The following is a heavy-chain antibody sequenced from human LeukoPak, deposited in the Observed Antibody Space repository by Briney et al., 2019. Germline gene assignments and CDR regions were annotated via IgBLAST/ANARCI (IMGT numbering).Heavy chain of an antibody. Sequence: SETLSLTCAVYGGSFSGYYWNWIRQPPGEGLEWIGEINHSGSTKYNPSLKSRVTISVDTSKNQFSLKLSSVTAADTAVYYCARDTGPPLVVPAATPPSDFDYWGQGTLVTVSS. CDR2: INHSGST. J-gene: IGHJ4*02. CDR3: ARDTGPPLVVPAATPPSDFDY. D-gene: IGHD2-2*01. CDR1: GGSFSGYY. V-gene: IGHV4-34*01.